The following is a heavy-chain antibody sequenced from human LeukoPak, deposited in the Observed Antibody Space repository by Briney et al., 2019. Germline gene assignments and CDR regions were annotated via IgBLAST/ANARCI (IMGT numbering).Heavy chain of an antibody. CDR2: MNPNSGNT. J-gene: IGHJ1*01. D-gene: IGHD3-10*01. Sequence: ASVKVSCKASGYTFTSYDINWVRQATGQGLEWMGWMNPNSGNTGYAQKFQGRVTMTRNTSISTAYMELSSLRSDDTAVYYCARGPPLLWFGQAQFQHWGQGTLVTVSS. CDR3: ARGPPLLWFGQAQFQH. CDR1: GYTFTSYD. V-gene: IGHV1-8*01.